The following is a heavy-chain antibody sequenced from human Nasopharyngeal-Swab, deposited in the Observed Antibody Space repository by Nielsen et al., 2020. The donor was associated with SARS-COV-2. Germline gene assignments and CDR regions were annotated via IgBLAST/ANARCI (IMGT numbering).Heavy chain of an antibody. Sequence: GGSLRLSCAASGFTFSSYAMHWVRQAPGKGLEWVAVISYDGSNKYYADSVKGRFTISRDNSKNTLYLQMNSRRAEDTAVYYCARTYSGSYWGAFDIWGQGTMVTVSS. D-gene: IGHD1-26*01. V-gene: IGHV3-30*04. CDR2: ISYDGSNK. CDR1: GFTFSSYA. CDR3: ARTYSGSYWGAFDI. J-gene: IGHJ3*02.